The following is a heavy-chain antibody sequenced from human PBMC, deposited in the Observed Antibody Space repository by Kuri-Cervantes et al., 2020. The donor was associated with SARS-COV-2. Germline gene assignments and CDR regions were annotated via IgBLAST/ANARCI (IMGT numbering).Heavy chain of an antibody. V-gene: IGHV1-45*01. CDR3: ARSGPGAISREDGACDI. J-gene: IGHJ3*02. D-gene: IGHD5-24*01. CDR2: ITPFNGNT. Sequence: SVKVSCKASGDSFDCRFLHWVRQAPGQPLEWMGWITPFNGNTNYAQRFQDRVTITRDRSMSTAYMELSSLRSEDTAMYYCARSGPGAISREDGACDIWGQGTMVTVSS. CDR1: GDSFDCRF.